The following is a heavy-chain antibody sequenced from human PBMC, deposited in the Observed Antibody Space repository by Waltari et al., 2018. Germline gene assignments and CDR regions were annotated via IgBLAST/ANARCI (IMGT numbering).Heavy chain of an antibody. V-gene: IGHV3-74*01. D-gene: IGHD6-19*01. J-gene: IGHJ6*02. CDR2: INRDGSST. Sequence: EVQLVESGGGLVQPGGSLRLSCAASGFTFSSYWMHWVRQAPGKGLVWVSRINRDGSSTSYGDSVKGRFTSSRDNAKNTLYLQMNSLRAEDTAVYYCARDLGSGWYGYYYGMDVWGQGTTVTVSS. CDR3: ARDLGSGWYGYYYGMDV. CDR1: GFTFSSYW.